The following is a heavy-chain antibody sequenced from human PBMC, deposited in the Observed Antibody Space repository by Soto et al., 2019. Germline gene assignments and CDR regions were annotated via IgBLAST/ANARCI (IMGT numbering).Heavy chain of an antibody. Sequence: SLTCTFSGGSITSSNYYWSCIRQSPGEGLEWIGHIYSSGTAYYNPSLMSRVSMSIDTSKNQFSLNLNSVTVADTAVYFCARELRGYSYGPGEVYWGRGTLVTVSS. CDR2: IYSSGTA. CDR3: ARELRGYSYGPGEVY. CDR1: GGSITSSNYY. J-gene: IGHJ4*02. V-gene: IGHV4-30-4*01. D-gene: IGHD5-18*01.